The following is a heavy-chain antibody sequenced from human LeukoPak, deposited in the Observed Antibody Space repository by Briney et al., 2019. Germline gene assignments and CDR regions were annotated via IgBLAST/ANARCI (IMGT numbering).Heavy chain of an antibody. V-gene: IGHV3-7*03. CDR2: IKEDTTTT. J-gene: IGHJ4*02. CDR1: GFTFNYYS. CDR3: AKDILDF. D-gene: IGHD3-9*01. Sequence: GGSLRLSCAVSGFTFNYYSMSWVRQAPGKGLEWVATIKEDTTTTYYADSLKGRFTVSRDNADNSLALQMNSLRAEDTAVYYCAKDILDFWGQGTLVTVSS.